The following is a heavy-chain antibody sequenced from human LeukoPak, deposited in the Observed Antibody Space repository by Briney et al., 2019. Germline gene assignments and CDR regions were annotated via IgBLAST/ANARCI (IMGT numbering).Heavy chain of an antibody. CDR1: GGTFSSYA. D-gene: IGHD2-15*01. CDR2: IIPILGIA. V-gene: IGHV1-69*04. CDR3: ARSLVVVAATSSEDAFDI. Sequence: SVKVSCKASGGTFSSYAISWVRQAPGQGLEWMGRIIPILGIANYAQKFQGRVTITADESTSTAYMELSSLRSEDTAVYYCARSLVVVAATSSEDAFDIWGQGTMVTVSS. J-gene: IGHJ3*02.